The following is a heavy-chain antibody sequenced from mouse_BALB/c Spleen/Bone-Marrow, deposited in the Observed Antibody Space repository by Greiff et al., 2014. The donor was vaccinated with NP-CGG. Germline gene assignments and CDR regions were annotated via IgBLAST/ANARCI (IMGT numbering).Heavy chain of an antibody. J-gene: IGHJ4*01. CDR3: AIYYGNYYAMDY. CDR2: IDPANGNT. CDR1: GFNIKDTY. V-gene: IGHV14-3*02. D-gene: IGHD2-1*01. Sequence: DVQLQESGAELVKPGASVKLSCTASGFNIKDTYMHWVKQRPEQGLEWIGRIDPANGNTKYDPKFQGKATITADTPSNTAYLQLSSLTSEDTAVYYCAIYYGNYYAMDYWGQGTSVTVSS.